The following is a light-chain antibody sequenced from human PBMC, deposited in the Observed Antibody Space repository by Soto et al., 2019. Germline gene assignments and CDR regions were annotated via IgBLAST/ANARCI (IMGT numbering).Light chain of an antibody. CDR3: QQYGSSPLT. V-gene: IGKV3-20*01. Sequence: EIVLTQSPGTLSLSPGERATLSCRASQSVRSNYLAWYQQKPGQAPRFLIYDASSRATGIPDRFSGSGSGTDFTLTSSRLEPEDFAVYYCQQYGSSPLTFGGGTKVESK. CDR1: QSVRSNY. CDR2: DAS. J-gene: IGKJ4*01.